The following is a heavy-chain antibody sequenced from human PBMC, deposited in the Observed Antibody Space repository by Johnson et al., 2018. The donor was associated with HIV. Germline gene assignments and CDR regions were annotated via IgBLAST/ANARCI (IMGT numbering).Heavy chain of an antibody. J-gene: IGHJ3*02. CDR1: GFIFSSYA. D-gene: IGHD3-10*01. CDR2: ISSNGGST. V-gene: IGHV3-64*01. Sequence: VQLVESGGGLVQPGGSLRLSCAASGFIFSSYAMHWVRQAPGKGLQYVSAISSNGGSTYYANSVKGRFTISRDNSRNTLYLQMGRLRVEDMAVYYCARDVASVYGSGDHAFDIWGQGTMVTV. CDR3: ARDVASVYGSGDHAFDI.